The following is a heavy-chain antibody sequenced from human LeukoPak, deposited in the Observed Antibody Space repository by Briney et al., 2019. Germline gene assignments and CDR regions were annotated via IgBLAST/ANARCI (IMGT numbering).Heavy chain of an antibody. CDR3: TREVGAASVY. CDR1: GFSFGDYA. CDR2: IRSKAYGGTT. D-gene: IGHD3-10*01. Sequence: GRSLRLSCTASGFSFGDYAMSWVRQAPGKGLEWVGFIRSKAYGGTTEYAASVKGRFTISRDDSKSIVYLQMNSLKTEDTAVYYCTREVGAASVYWGQGTLVTVSS. V-gene: IGHV3-49*04. J-gene: IGHJ4*02.